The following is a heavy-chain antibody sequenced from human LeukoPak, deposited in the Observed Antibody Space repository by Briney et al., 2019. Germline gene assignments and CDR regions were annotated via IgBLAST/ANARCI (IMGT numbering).Heavy chain of an antibody. CDR3: LSYGSGSGGFDY. V-gene: IGHV3-30-3*01. J-gene: IGHJ4*02. CDR2: MSYDGSNK. D-gene: IGHD3-10*01. Sequence: GRSLRLSCAASGFTFSSYAMHWVRQAPGKGLEWVAVMSYDGSNKYYADSVKGRFTISRDNSKNTLYLQMNSLRAEDTAVYYCLSYGSGSGGFDYWGQGTLVTVSS. CDR1: GFTFSSYA.